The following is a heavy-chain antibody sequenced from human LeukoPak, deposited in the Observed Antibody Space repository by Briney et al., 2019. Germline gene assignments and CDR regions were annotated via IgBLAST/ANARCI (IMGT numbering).Heavy chain of an antibody. J-gene: IGHJ4*02. CDR2: ISYDGSNK. CDR3: ARDAFGGSGSYLFY. Sequence: PGRSLRLSCAASGFTFSSYAMHWVRQAPGKGLEWVAVISYDGSNKYYADSVKGRFTISRDNSKNTLYLQMNSLRAEDTAVYYCARDAFGGSGSYLFYWGQGTLVTVSS. CDR1: GFTFSSYA. V-gene: IGHV3-30-3*01. D-gene: IGHD3-10*01.